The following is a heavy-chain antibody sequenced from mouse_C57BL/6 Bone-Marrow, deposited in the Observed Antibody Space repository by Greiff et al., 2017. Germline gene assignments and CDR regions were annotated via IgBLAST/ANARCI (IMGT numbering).Heavy chain of an antibody. V-gene: IGHV1-81*01. D-gene: IGHD1-1*01. CDR1: GYTFTSYG. CDR2: IYPRSGNT. Sequence: QVQLQQSGAELARPGASVKLSCKASGYTFTSYGLSWVKQRTGKGLEWIGEIYPRSGNTYYNEKFKGTATLTADKSSSTAYMELRSLTSEDSAVYFCARYRYSGSSDYWGQGTTLTVSA. CDR3: ARYRYSGSSDY. J-gene: IGHJ2*01.